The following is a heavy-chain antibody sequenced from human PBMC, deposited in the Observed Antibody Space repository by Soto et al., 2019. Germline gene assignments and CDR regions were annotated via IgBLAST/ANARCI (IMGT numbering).Heavy chain of an antibody. V-gene: IGHV4-4*07. CDR2: IYASGST. J-gene: IGHJ4*02. CDR1: GGSISTYY. Sequence: PSETLSLTCTVSGGSISTYYWSWIRQPAGKGLEWIGRIYASGSTNYNPSLKSRVTMSVATSKNQFSLKLSSVTAADTAVSYCARGGMVIIPTATAFDYWGQGTLVTVSS. D-gene: IGHD2-2*01. CDR3: ARGGMVIIPTATAFDY.